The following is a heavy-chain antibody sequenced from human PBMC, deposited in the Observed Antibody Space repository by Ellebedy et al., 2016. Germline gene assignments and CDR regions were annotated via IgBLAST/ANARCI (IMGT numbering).Heavy chain of an antibody. CDR2: IYYSGSS. V-gene: IGHV4-59*01. Sequence: GSLRLSCTVSGGSISSYYWSWIRQPPGKGLEWIGYIYYSGSSNYNPSLKSRVIISVDTSKNQFSLKLSSVTAADTAVYYCARDFSEYGSYYFDYWGQGTLVTVSS. D-gene: IGHD3-10*01. J-gene: IGHJ4*02. CDR1: GGSISSYY. CDR3: ARDFSEYGSYYFDY.